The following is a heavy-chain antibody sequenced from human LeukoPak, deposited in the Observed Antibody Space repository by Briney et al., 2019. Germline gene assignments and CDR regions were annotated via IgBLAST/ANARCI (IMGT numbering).Heavy chain of an antibody. Sequence: GASVRVSCTASGYTFTGYYMHWVRQAPGQGLEWMGWISPNSAGTNYAQKFQARVTMTRDTSISTAYMELSRLRSDDTAVCYCATPSIDNWNHMDVWGQGTIVTVSS. J-gene: IGHJ3*01. D-gene: IGHD1-14*01. CDR2: ISPNSAGT. CDR3: ATPSIDNWNHMDV. CDR1: GYTFTGYY. V-gene: IGHV1-2*02.